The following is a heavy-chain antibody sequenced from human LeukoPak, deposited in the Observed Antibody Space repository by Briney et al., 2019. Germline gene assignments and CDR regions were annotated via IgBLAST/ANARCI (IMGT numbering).Heavy chain of an antibody. CDR2: IYYSGST. Sequence: PSETLSLTCTVSGGSISSSSYYWGWIRQPPGKGLEWIGSIYYSGSTYYNPSLKSRVTISVDTSKNQFSLKLSSVTAADTAVYYCARDPQSEAYFDYWGQGTLVTVSS. V-gene: IGHV4-39*02. CDR1: GGSISSSSYY. J-gene: IGHJ4*02. CDR3: ARDPQSEAYFDY.